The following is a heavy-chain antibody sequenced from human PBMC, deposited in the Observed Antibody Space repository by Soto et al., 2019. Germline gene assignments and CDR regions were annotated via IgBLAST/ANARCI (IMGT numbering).Heavy chain of an antibody. V-gene: IGHV4-34*01. J-gene: IGHJ5*02. CDR1: DGSFSGYY. D-gene: IGHD3-3*01. CDR3: ARGLTIFGVVGPFDP. Sequence: QVQLQQWGAGLLKPSETLSLTCAVYDGSFSGYYWSWIRQPPGKGREWIGEINHSGSTNYNPSLKSRVTISVDTSKNQFSLKLSSVTAADTAVYYCARGLTIFGVVGPFDPWGQGTLVTVSS. CDR2: INHSGST.